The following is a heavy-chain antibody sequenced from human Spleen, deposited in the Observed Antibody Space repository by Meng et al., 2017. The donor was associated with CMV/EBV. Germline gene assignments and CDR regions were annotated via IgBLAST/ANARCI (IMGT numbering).Heavy chain of an antibody. V-gene: IGHV3-23*01. D-gene: IGHD3-10*01. J-gene: IGHJ5*02. CDR1: GFTFSSYA. CDR3: AKDGSGSYPNWFDP. CDR2: ISDSGVST. Sequence: ASGFTFSSYAMNWVRQAPGKGLEWVLGISDSGVSTYYANSVKGRFTVSRDNSKNTLYLQMNSLRVEDTAIYYCAKDGSGSYPNWFDPWGQGTLVTVSS.